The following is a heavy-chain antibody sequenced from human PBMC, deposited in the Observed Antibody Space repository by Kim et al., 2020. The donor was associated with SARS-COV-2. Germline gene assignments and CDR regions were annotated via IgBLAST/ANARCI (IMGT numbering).Heavy chain of an antibody. D-gene: IGHD3-22*01. Sequence: GGSLRLSCAASGFTFSSYAMHWVRQAPGKGLEWVAVISYDGSNKYYADSVKGRFTISRDNSKNTLYLQMNSLRAEDTAVYYCARDWYSSGYYSYLKYYYGMDVWGQGTTVTVSS. CDR2: ISYDGSNK. J-gene: IGHJ6*02. V-gene: IGHV3-30*04. CDR3: ARDWYSSGYYSYLKYYYGMDV. CDR1: GFTFSSYA.